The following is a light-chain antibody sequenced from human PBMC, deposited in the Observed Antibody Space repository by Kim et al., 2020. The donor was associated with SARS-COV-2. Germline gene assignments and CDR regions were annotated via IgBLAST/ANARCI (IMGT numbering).Light chain of an antibody. J-gene: IGKJ1*01. CDR2: DAS. Sequence: SPGERATLSCRASQSVRSDYLAWYQQKPGQAPRLLIYDASTRATGLSDRFSGSGSGTDFTLTISRLEPEDFAVYYCQQYGSSPQMFGQGTKVEVK. CDR3: QQYGSSPQM. V-gene: IGKV3-20*01. CDR1: QSVRSDY.